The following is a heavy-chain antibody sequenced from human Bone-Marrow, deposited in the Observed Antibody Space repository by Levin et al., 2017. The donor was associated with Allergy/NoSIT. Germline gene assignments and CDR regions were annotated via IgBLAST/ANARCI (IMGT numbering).Heavy chain of an antibody. V-gene: IGHV3-33*01. CDR2: VWYDGRSK. CDR3: ARDQKAQRGGSGGQSSYYYGMDV. CDR1: GFTLSNFG. D-gene: IGHD5-24*01. Sequence: PGGSLRLSCTVSGFTLSNFGVHWVRQVPGRGLEWLAVVWYDGRSKYYGESVEGRFTISRDNSRGTVYLQLTGLAADDTAVYFCARDQKAQRGGSGGQSSYYYGMDVWGQGTTVTVSS. J-gene: IGHJ6*02.